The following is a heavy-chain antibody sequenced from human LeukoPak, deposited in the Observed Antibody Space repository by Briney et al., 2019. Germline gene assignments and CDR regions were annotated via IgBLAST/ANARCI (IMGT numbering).Heavy chain of an antibody. CDR1: GYTFTGYY. CDR3: ARDPTLSSSRLDDWFDP. Sequence: ASVKVSCKASGYTFTGYYMHWVRQAPGQGLEWMGWINPNSGGTNYAQKFQGRVTMTRDTSISTAYMELSRLRSDDTAVYYCARDPTLSSSRLDDWFDPWGQGTLVTVSS. CDR2: INPNSGGT. D-gene: IGHD6-13*01. J-gene: IGHJ5*02. V-gene: IGHV1-2*02.